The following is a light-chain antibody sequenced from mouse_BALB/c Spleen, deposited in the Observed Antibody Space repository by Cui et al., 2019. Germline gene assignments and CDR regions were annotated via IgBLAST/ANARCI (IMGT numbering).Light chain of an antibody. J-gene: IGLJ1*01. CDR1: TGAITTSTY. V-gene: IGLV1*01. CDR3: ALWYSNHWV. Sequence: AAVTQQASATQSPGEPVTLIGRSGTGAITTSTYANWVQEKPDHLFTGLIGGTNNRAPGVPARFSGSLIGDKAALTITGAQTEDEAIYFCALWYSNHWVFGGGTKLTVL. CDR2: GTN.